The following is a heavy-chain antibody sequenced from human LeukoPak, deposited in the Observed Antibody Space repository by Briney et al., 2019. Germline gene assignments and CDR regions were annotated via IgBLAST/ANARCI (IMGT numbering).Heavy chain of an antibody. V-gene: IGHV3-23*01. CDR2: ISGSGGST. J-gene: IGHJ4*02. D-gene: IGHD3-10*01. CDR1: GFTFSSYA. CDR3: AKGLLWFGELSPCY. Sequence: GGSLRLSCAASGFTFSSYAMSWVRQAPGKGLEWVSAISGSGGSTYYADSVKGRFTISRDNSKNTLYLQMNSLRAEDTAVYYCAKGLLWFGELSPCYWGQGTLVTVSS.